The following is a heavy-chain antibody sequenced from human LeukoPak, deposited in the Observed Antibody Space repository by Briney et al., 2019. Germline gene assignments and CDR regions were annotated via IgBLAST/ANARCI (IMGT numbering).Heavy chain of an antibody. J-gene: IGHJ3*02. D-gene: IGHD2-2*01. V-gene: IGHV3-23*01. CDR3: AKVYWSSCSSTSCLDAFDI. Sequence: GGSLRLSCAASGFTFSSYSMNWVRQAPGKGLEWVSAISGSGGSTYYADSVKGRFTISRDNSKNTLYLQMNSLRAEDTAVYYCAKVYWSSCSSTSCLDAFDIWGQGTMVTVSS. CDR2: ISGSGGST. CDR1: GFTFSSYS.